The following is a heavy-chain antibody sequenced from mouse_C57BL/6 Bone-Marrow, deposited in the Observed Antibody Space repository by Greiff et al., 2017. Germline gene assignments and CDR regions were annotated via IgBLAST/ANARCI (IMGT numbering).Heavy chain of an antibody. Sequence: VQLQQPGAELVKPGASVKLSCKASGYTFTSYWMHWVKQRPGQGLEWIGMIHPNSGSTNYNEKFKSKATLTVDKSSSTANMQLSSLTSEDSAVYYCSRDQYYYGSSYVAFDYWGQGTTLTVSS. CDR2: IHPNSGST. CDR3: SRDQYYYGSSYVAFDY. D-gene: IGHD1-1*01. CDR1: GYTFTSYW. V-gene: IGHV1-64*01. J-gene: IGHJ2*01.